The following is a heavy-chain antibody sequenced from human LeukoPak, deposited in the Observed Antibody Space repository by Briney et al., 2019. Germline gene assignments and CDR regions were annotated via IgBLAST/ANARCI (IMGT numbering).Heavy chain of an antibody. V-gene: IGHV3-74*01. CDR1: GFTFSRYW. Sequence: PGGSLRLSCAASGFTFSRYWMHWVRQTPGKGLVWVSRINSDGSSTRYADSVKGRFTISRDNAKNTLDLQMSSLRAEDTAVYYCAIVDCSGGSCYFDYWGQGTLVTVSS. J-gene: IGHJ4*02. CDR3: AIVDCSGGSCYFDY. CDR2: INSDGSST. D-gene: IGHD2-15*01.